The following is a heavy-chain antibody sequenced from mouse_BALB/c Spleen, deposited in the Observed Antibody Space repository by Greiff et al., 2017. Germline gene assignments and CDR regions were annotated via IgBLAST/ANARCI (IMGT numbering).Heavy chain of an antibody. Sequence: VQLQQSGAELAKPGASVKMSCKASGYTFTSYWMHWVKQRPGQGLEWIGYINPSTGYTEYNQKFKDKATLTADKSSSTAYMQLSSLTSEDSAVYYCARRGGTARAPFAYWGQGTLVTVSA. V-gene: IGHV1-7*01. CDR1: GYTFTSYW. CDR2: INPSTGYT. J-gene: IGHJ3*01. CDR3: ARRGGTARAPFAY. D-gene: IGHD3-2*01.